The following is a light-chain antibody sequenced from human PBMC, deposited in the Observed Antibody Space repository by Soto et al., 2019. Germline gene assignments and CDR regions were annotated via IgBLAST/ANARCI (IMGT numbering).Light chain of an antibody. J-gene: IGKJ4*01. CDR3: QQSFITPPLT. CDR1: QSISTY. Sequence: DIPMTQSPSSLSASIGDIITITCRASQSISTYLNWYQQKPGKAPKLLIYGASTLQNGVPSRFSGSGSATDYTLTISRLQPEDFATYCCQQSFITPPLTFGGGTKVEMK. CDR2: GAS. V-gene: IGKV1-39*01.